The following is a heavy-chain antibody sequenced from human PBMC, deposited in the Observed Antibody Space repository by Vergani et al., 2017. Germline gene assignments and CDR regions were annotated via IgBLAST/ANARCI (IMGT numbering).Heavy chain of an antibody. Sequence: EVQLLESGGGLVQPGGSLRLSCAASGFTFSSYAMSWVRQAPGKGLEWVSAISGSGGSTYYADSVKGRYTISRDNSKNTLYLQMNSLRAEDTAVYYCAKYRYNWNDGGDFDYWGQGTLVTVSS. CDR2: ISGSGGST. D-gene: IGHD1-1*01. CDR1: GFTFSSYA. V-gene: IGHV3-23*01. CDR3: AKYRYNWNDGGDFDY. J-gene: IGHJ4*02.